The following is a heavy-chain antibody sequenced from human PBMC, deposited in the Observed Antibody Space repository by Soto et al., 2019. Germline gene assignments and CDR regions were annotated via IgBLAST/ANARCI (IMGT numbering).Heavy chain of an antibody. Sequence: QVQLQESGPGLVKPSQTLSLTCTVSGGSVSGGVYYWNWIRQHPEKGLEWIGYIYYSGSTYYNPYLRSRVTHPADTSKNQFSLKLGSVTVADTAVYYCARSSVAGAGYFQHWGQGTQVIGS. CDR2: IYYSGST. D-gene: IGHD6-19*01. CDR1: GGSVSGGVYY. J-gene: IGHJ1*01. CDR3: ARSSVAGAGYFQH. V-gene: IGHV4-31*03.